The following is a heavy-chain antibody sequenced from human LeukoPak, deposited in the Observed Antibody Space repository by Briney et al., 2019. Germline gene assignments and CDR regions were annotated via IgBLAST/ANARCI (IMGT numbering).Heavy chain of an antibody. CDR1: GYTFTDYH. V-gene: IGHV1-2*02. J-gene: IGHJ4*02. D-gene: IGHD5-24*01. CDR3: ARGGHGHTQNDY. CDR2: INPNTGGT. Sequence: ASVKVSCKASGYTFTDYHMHCVRQAPGQGLEWMGWINPNTGGTNYAQSFQGRVTMTRETSISTSYMELSSLFSDDTALYYCARGGHGHTQNDYWGQGTLVTVSS.